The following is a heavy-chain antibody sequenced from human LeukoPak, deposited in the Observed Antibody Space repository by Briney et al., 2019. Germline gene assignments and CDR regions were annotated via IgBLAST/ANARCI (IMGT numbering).Heavy chain of an antibody. CDR3: ARAEYCSSTSCYLASDY. Sequence: SQTLSLTCTVSGGSISSGGYYWSWIRQHPGKGLEWIGYIYYSGSTYYNPSLKSRVTISVDTSKNQFSLKLSSVTAADTAVYYCARAEYCSSTSCYLASDYWGQGTLVTVSS. CDR1: GGSISSGGYY. CDR2: IYYSGST. J-gene: IGHJ4*02. V-gene: IGHV4-31*03. D-gene: IGHD2-2*01.